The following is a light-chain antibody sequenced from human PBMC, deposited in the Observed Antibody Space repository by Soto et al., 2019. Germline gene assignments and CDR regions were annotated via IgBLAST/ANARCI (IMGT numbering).Light chain of an antibody. CDR1: NSDVGGYDF. CDR2: DVS. J-gene: IGLJ2*01. CDR3: SSFTSRSSLV. V-gene: IGLV2-14*03. Sequence: QSVLTQPASVSGSPGQSITLSCTGTNSDVGGYDFVSWYQQHPGKAPKLMVYDVSNRPSGVSNRFSGSKSGNTASLTISGLQDEDEATYFCSSFTSRSSLVFGGGTKVTVL.